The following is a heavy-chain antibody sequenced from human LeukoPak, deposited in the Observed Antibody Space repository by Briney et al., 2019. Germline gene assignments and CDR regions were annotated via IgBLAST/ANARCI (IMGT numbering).Heavy chain of an antibody. D-gene: IGHD2-21*01. Sequence: ASVKVSCKTSGYTFTDYYMHWVRQAPGQGFERMGWINPSGGSTSYAQKFQGRVTMTRDMSTSTVYMELSSLRSEDTAVYYCARGYWGYYYFDYWGQGTLVTVSS. CDR1: GYTFTDYY. CDR3: ARGYWGYYYFDY. J-gene: IGHJ4*02. V-gene: IGHV1-46*01. CDR2: INPSGGST.